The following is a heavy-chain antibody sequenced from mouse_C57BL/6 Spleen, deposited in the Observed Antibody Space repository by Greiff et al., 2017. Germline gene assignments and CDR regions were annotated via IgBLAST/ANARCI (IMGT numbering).Heavy chain of an antibody. CDR1: GYAFSSSW. CDR2: IYPGDGDT. D-gene: IGHD6-1*01. J-gene: IGHJ2*01. V-gene: IGHV1-82*01. CDR3: AGAGESLYSFGY. Sequence: QVQLQQSGPELVKPGASVKISCKASGYAFSSSWLNWVKQRPGKGLEWIGRIYPGDGDTNYNGKFKGKATLTADKSSSTAYMQLSSLTSEDCAVYFYAGAGESLYSFGYWGQGTTLTVAS.